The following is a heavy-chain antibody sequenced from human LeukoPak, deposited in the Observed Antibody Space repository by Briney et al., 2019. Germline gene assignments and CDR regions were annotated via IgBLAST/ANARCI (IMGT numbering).Heavy chain of an antibody. Sequence: SETLSLTCAAYGGSFSGYYWSWIRQPPGKGLEWIGEINHSGSTNYNPSLKSRVTISVDTSKNQFSLKLSSVTAADTAVYYCATSFLTYYDILTGYSPYYFDYWGQGTLVTVSS. CDR2: INHSGST. V-gene: IGHV4-34*01. CDR3: ATSFLTYYDILTGYSPYYFDY. J-gene: IGHJ4*02. D-gene: IGHD3-9*01. CDR1: GGSFSGYY.